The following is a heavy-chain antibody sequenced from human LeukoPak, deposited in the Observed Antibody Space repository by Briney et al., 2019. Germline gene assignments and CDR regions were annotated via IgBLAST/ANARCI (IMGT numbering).Heavy chain of an antibody. CDR1: GYTFTGYY. Sequence: ASVKVSCKASGYTFTGYYMHWVRQAPGQGLEWMGWINPNSGGTNYAQKFQGRVTMTRDTSISTAYMELSRLRSDDTAVYYCAREGEVLLWFGESNTLHYWGQGTLVTVSS. CDR2: INPNSGGT. J-gene: IGHJ4*02. D-gene: IGHD3-10*01. V-gene: IGHV1-2*02. CDR3: AREGEVLLWFGESNTLHY.